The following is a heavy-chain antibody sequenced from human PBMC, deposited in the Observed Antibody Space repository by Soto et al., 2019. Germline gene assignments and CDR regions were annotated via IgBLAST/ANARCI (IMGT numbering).Heavy chain of an antibody. V-gene: IGHV6-1*01. Sequence: QTLSLTCAISGDSVSSNSAAWNWIRQSPSRGLKWLGRTYYRSKWYNDYAVSVKSRITINPDTSKNQFSLQLNSVTPEDTAVYYCARVGYCSSTSCYGYYYYGMDVWGQGTTVTVSS. D-gene: IGHD2-2*01. CDR2: TYYRSKWYN. CDR3: ARVGYCSSTSCYGYYYYGMDV. CDR1: GDSVSSNSAA. J-gene: IGHJ6*02.